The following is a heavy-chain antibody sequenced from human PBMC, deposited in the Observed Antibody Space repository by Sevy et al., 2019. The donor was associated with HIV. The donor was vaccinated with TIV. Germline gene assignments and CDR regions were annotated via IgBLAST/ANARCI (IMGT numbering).Heavy chain of an antibody. J-gene: IGHJ5*02. D-gene: IGHD4-17*01. CDR3: ATTTVTTLETALDP. CDR2: IIPIFGTA. V-gene: IGHV1-69*13. CDR1: GGTFSSYA. Sequence: ASVKVSCKASGGTFSSYAISWVRQAPGQGLEWMGGIIPIFGTANYAQKFQGRVTITADESTSTAYMELSSLRSEDTAVYYCATTTVTTLETALDPWGQGTLVTVSS.